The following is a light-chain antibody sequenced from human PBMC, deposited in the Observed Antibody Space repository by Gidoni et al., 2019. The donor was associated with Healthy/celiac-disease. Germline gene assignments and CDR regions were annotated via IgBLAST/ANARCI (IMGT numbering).Light chain of an antibody. CDR1: QSISSY. CDR2: AAS. Sequence: RVTITCRASQSISSYLNWYQQKPGKAPKLLIYAASSLQSGVPSRFSGSGSGTDFTLTISSLQPEDFATYYCQQSYSTPLTFGGGTKVEIK. CDR3: QQSYSTPLT. V-gene: IGKV1-39*01. J-gene: IGKJ4*01.